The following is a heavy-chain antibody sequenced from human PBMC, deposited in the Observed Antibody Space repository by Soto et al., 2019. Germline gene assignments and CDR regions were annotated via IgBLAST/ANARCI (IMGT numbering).Heavy chain of an antibody. CDR3: AREGPQDCGGDCHLDY. J-gene: IGHJ4*02. D-gene: IGHD2-21*02. Sequence: ASVKVSCKASGYTFTSYYMHWVRQAPGQGLEWMGIISPSGGSTSYAQKFQGRVTMTRDTSTSTVYMELSSLRSEDTAVYYCAREGPQDCGGDCHLDYWGQGTLVTVSS. CDR1: GYTFTSYY. CDR2: ISPSGGST. V-gene: IGHV1-46*03.